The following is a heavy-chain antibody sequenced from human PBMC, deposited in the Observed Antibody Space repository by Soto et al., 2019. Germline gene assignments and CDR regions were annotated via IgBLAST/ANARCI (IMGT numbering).Heavy chain of an antibody. D-gene: IGHD5-18*01. Sequence: SETLSLTCAVSGGSISSGGYSWSWIRQPPGKGLEWIGYIYHSGSTYYNPSLKSRVTISVDRSKNQFSLKLSSVTAADTAVYYCASLDTAMVYFDYWGQGTLVTVSS. CDR1: GGSISSGGYS. J-gene: IGHJ4*02. CDR3: ASLDTAMVYFDY. CDR2: IYHSGST. V-gene: IGHV4-30-2*01.